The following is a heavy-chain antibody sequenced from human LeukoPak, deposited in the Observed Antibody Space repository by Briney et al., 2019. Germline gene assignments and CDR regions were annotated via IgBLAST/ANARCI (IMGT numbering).Heavy chain of an antibody. V-gene: IGHV1-2*02. J-gene: IGHJ5*02. CDR2: INPNSGGT. CDR3: ARDIAITIFGVVMGLGWFDP. Sequence: ASVKVSCKASGYTFTSYYMHWVRQAPGQGLEWMGWINPNSGGTNYAQKFQGRVTMTRDTSISTAYMELSRLRSDDTAVYYCARDIAITIFGVVMGLGWFDPWGQGTLVTVSS. D-gene: IGHD3-3*01. CDR1: GYTFTSYY.